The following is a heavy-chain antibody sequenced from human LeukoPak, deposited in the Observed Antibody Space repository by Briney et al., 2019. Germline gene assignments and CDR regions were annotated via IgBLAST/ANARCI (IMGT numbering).Heavy chain of an antibody. D-gene: IGHD6-19*01. CDR1: GGSISSYY. CDR2: IYTSGST. Sequence: SETLSLTCTVSGGSISSYYWSWIRQPAGKGLEWIGRIYTSGSTNYNPSLKSRVTMSVDTSKNQFSLKLSSVTAADTAVYYCARDGSSGSSGWFTRGPVDYWGQGTLVTVSS. CDR3: ARDGSSGSSGWFTRGPVDY. V-gene: IGHV4-4*07. J-gene: IGHJ4*02.